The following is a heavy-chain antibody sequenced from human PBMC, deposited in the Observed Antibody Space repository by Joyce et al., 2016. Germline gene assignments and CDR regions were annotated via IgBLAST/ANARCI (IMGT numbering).Heavy chain of an antibody. J-gene: IGHJ4*02. CDR1: GFTFSRYW. Sequence: EVQLVESGGGLVQPGGSLRLSCAASGFTFSRYWVHWVRQAPGKGPVWVSRINTDGSNIIYADSVKGRFTISRDNAKNTLFLQMNSLRAEDTALYYCARDQSVAGPTTADYWGQGTLVTVSS. V-gene: IGHV3-74*01. D-gene: IGHD6-19*01. CDR3: ARDQSVAGPTTADY. CDR2: INTDGSNI.